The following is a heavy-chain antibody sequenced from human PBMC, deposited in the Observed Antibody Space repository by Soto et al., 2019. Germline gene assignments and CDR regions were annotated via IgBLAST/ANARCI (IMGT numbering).Heavy chain of an antibody. Sequence: GASVAVCCKASGYTFASCARRWVRQAPGQRLEWMGWINAGNGNTKYSQKFQGRVTITRDTSASTAYMELSSLRSEDTAVYYCARSIVVVTALDYWGQGTLVTVSS. D-gene: IGHD2-21*02. CDR2: INAGNGNT. J-gene: IGHJ4*02. CDR1: GYTFASCA. V-gene: IGHV1-3*01. CDR3: ARSIVVVTALDY.